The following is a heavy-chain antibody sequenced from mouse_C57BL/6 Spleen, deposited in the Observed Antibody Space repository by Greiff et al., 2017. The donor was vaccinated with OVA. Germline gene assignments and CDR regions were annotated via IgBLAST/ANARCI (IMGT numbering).Heavy chain of an antibody. CDR1: GFTFSSYA. Sequence: EVKLVESGGGLVKPGGSLKLSCAASGFTFSSYAMSWVRQTPEKRLEWVATISDGGSYTYYPDNVKGRFTISRDNAKNNLYLQMSHLKSEDTAMYYCARGVTTVVAKYYAKDYWGQGTSVTVSS. V-gene: IGHV5-4*03. D-gene: IGHD1-1*01. CDR2: ISDGGSYT. J-gene: IGHJ4*01. CDR3: ARGVTTVVAKYYAKDY.